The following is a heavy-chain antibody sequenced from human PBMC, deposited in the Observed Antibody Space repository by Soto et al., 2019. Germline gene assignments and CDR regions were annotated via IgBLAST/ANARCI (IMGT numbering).Heavy chain of an antibody. CDR1: GFTFSDYY. V-gene: IGHV3-11*05. CDR3: ARDHHRYSGYDYVDY. Sequence: ESGGGLVKPGGSPRLSCAASGFTFSDYYMSWIRQAPGKGLEWVSYISSSSSYTNYADSVKGRFTISRDNAKNSLYLQMNSLRAEDTAVYYCARDHHRYSGYDYVDYWGQGTLVTVSS. D-gene: IGHD5-12*01. J-gene: IGHJ4*02. CDR2: ISSSSSYT.